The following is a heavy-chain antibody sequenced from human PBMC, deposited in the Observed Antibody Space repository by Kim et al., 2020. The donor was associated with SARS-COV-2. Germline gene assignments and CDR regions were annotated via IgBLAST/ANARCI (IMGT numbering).Heavy chain of an antibody. CDR1: GFTFSNYA. CDR2: LTGSGIST. J-gene: IGHJ4*02. CDR3: AKLHCDTYSCYGMVVY. V-gene: IGHV3-23*05. Sequence: GGSLRLSCAASGFTFSNYAVSWVRQAPGKGLEWVSGLTGSGISTYYADSVKGRFTISRDNSKNTFYLQMNSLRAEDTALYYCAKLHCDTYSCYGMVVYWGQGTLVTVSS. D-gene: IGHD2-2*01.